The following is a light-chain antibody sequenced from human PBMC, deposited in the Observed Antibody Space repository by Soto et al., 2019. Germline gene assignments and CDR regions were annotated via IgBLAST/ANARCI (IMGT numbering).Light chain of an antibody. J-gene: IGLJ3*02. CDR1: SSDIGNYNL. V-gene: IGLV2-23*01. Sequence: QSALTQPASVSGSPGQSMTISCTGTSSDIGNYNLVSWYQQHPGKAPKLVIYEGSKRPSGVSNRFSGSMASLTISGLQAEDEADYYCCLYAGVNVLFGGGTKLTVL. CDR2: EGS. CDR3: CLYAGVNVL.